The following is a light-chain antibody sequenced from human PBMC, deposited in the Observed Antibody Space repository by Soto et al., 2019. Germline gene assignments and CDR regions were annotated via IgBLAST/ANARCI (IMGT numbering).Light chain of an antibody. CDR2: GAS. CDR1: QSVSSN. J-gene: IGKJ1*01. CDR3: QQYDEWPET. V-gene: IGKV3-15*01. Sequence: EIVMTQSPATLSVSPGERATLSCRASQSVSSNLAWYQQKPGQPPRLLIYGASTRATGIPARFSGSGSGTEFTLTISSLQSEDFAVYYCQQYDEWPETFGQGTKVDIK.